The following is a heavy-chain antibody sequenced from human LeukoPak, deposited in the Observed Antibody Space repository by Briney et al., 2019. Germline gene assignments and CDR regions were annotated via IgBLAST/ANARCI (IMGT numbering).Heavy chain of an antibody. CDR3: ARDYDFWSGPPGSAFDI. CDR2: IYSDGST. Sequence: GGSLRLSCAASGFTVSTNYMNWVRQAPGKGLEWVSLIYSDGSTYYADSVKGRFTISRDNSKNTLYLQMNSLRAEDTAVYYCARDYDFWSGPPGSAFDIWGQGTMVTVSS. CDR1: GFTVSTNY. D-gene: IGHD3-3*01. V-gene: IGHV3-66*01. J-gene: IGHJ3*02.